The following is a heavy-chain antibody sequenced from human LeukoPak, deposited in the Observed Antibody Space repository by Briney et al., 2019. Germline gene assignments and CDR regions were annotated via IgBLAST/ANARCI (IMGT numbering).Heavy chain of an antibody. Sequence: PGGSLRLSCAASGFTFTSYAMNWVRQAPGKGLEWVSFISASGSSTHYADSVKGRFTISRDNSNNTLYLQINSLRAEDTAAYYCAKGAQYDFWTGYTLEYFDVWGKGTLVTGSA. CDR3: AKGAQYDFWTGYTLEYFDV. D-gene: IGHD3-3*01. CDR2: ISASGSST. CDR1: GFTFTSYA. V-gene: IGHV3-23*01. J-gene: IGHJ4*02.